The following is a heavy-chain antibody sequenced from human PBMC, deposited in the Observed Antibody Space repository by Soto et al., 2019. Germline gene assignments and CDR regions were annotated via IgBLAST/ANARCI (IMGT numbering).Heavy chain of an antibody. CDR2: IYHSGST. D-gene: IGHD2-2*01. V-gene: IGHV4-4*02. Sequence: PSETLSLTCAVSGDSISRSYWWSWVRQFPGKGLEWIGEIYHSGSTIYNPSLQSRVTLSVDTSKNQFSLKVSSVTAADTAVYYCARLYGYCIRNSCHGHYAMDVWGQGTTVTVSS. CDR3: ARLYGYCIRNSCHGHYAMDV. J-gene: IGHJ6*02. CDR1: GDSISRSYW.